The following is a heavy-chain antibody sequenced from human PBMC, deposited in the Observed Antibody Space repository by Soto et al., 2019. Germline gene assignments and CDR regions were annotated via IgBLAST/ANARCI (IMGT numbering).Heavy chain of an antibody. CDR1: GGSISSYY. J-gene: IGHJ5*01. V-gene: IGHV4-59*08. CDR3: AKLRYFDWSSYNWFEY. D-gene: IGHD3-9*01. CDR2: IYYSGST. Sequence: SETLSLTCTVSGGSISSYYWSWLRQPPGKGLEWIGYIYYSGSTNYNPSLKSRVTISVDTSKNQFSLKLSSVTAADTAVYYCAKLRYFDWSSYNWFEYWGQGTPVTVSS.